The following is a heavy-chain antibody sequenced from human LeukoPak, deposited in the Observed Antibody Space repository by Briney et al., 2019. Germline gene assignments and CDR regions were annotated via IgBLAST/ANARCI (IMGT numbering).Heavy chain of an antibody. D-gene: IGHD6-13*01. CDR2: ISYDGSNK. Sequence: GGSLRLSCAASGFTLSSYARHWVRHAPGKGLGWVAVISYDGSNKCYADSVNGRFTSSRDNSKNTLYLQMNSLRAEDTAVYDCARVTCSSSPYFYYWGQGTLVTVSS. CDR1: GFTLSSYA. V-gene: IGHV3-30-3*01. CDR3: ARVTCSSSPYFYY. J-gene: IGHJ4*02.